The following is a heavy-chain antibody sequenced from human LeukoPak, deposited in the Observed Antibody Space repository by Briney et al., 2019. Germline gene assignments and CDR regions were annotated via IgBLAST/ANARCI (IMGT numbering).Heavy chain of an antibody. CDR1: GGSITSGTYF. D-gene: IGHD4-17*01. J-gene: IGHJ4*02. CDR3: ARECCGDYGQRHDN. V-gene: IGHV4-61*02. Sequence: PSETLSLTCTVSGGSITSGTYFWSWFRQPAGKGLEWIGCIDSSWKNNYNPSLKSRVTIAVDTSKNQFSLKLSSVTAADTAVYYCARECCGDYGQRHDNWGQGTLVTVSA. CDR2: IDSSWKN.